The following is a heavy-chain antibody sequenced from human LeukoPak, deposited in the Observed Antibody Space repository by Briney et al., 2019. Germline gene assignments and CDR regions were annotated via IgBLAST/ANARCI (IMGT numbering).Heavy chain of an antibody. CDR3: ARLRPHYSKYDLGFFDY. V-gene: IGHV4-39*01. Sequence: SETLSLTCTVAAGSISSGSYYWGWIRQPPGKGLEWTGSIYYSGSTYYNTSLKSRFTISVDTSKNQFSLKLSSVTAADTAVYYCARLRPHYSKYDLGFFDYWGQGTLVTVSS. J-gene: IGHJ4*02. CDR2: IYYSGST. D-gene: IGHD4-11*01. CDR1: AGSISSGSYY.